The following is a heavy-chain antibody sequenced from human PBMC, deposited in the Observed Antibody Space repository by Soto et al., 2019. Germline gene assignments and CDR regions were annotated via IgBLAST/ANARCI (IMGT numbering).Heavy chain of an antibody. V-gene: IGHV3-23*01. CDR2: ISGGGGTT. CDR3: ASKLTFGGSSDY. J-gene: IGHJ4*02. Sequence: EVQLLESGGGLVQPGGSLRLSCAVSGFTFSDYGMNWVRQAPGKGMEWVSTISGGGGTTYYADSVKGRFTISRDNSKNTLYLEMNSLRAADTAKYYCASKLTFGGSSDYWGQGTLVTVSS. D-gene: IGHD3-16*01. CDR1: GFTFSDYG.